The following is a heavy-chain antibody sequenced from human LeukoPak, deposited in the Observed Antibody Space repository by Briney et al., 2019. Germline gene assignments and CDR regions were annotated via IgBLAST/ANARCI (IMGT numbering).Heavy chain of an antibody. CDR1: GGSFSGYY. Sequence: PSETLSLTCAVYGGSFSGYYWSWIRQPPGKGLEWIGEINHSGSTNYNPSLKSRVAISVDTSKNQFSLKLSSVTAADTAVYHCARGLRDDSGSPFDYWGQGTLVTVSS. J-gene: IGHJ4*02. CDR2: INHSGST. CDR3: ARGLRDDSGSPFDY. V-gene: IGHV4-34*01. D-gene: IGHD3-10*01.